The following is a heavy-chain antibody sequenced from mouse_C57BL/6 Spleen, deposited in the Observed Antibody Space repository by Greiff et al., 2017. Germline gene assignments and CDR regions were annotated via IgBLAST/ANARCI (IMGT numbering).Heavy chain of an antibody. CDR1: GFTFSSYT. CDR2: ISGGGGNT. V-gene: IGHV5-9*01. Sequence: DVQLVESGGGLVKPGGSLKLSCAASGFTFSSYTMSWVRQTPEKRLEWVATISGGGGNTYYPDSVKGRFTISRDNAKNTLYLPMSSLRSEDTALYYCARAWGSYWYFDVWGTGTTVTVSS. D-gene: IGHD4-1*01. J-gene: IGHJ1*03. CDR3: ARAWGSYWYFDV.